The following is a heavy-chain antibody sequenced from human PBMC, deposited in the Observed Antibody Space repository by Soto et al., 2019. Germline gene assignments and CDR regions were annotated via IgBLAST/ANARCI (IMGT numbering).Heavy chain of an antibody. CDR1: GYTFTSYA. CDR2: INAGNGNT. Sequence: GSSVKVSCKASGYTFTSYAMHWVRQAPGQRLEWMGWINAGNGNTKYSQKFQGRVTITRDTSASTAYMELSSLRSEDTAVYNCASDEYDFRSGLNCVVPWCQGTLVTVSS. J-gene: IGHJ5*02. CDR3: ASDEYDFRSGLNCVVP. D-gene: IGHD3-3*01. V-gene: IGHV1-3*01.